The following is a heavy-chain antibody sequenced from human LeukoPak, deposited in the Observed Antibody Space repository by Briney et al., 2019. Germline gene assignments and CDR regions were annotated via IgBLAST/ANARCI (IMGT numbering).Heavy chain of an antibody. CDR2: IKSDGSKT. D-gene: IGHD2-21*01. CDR1: GFSFSSHW. J-gene: IGHJ4*02. V-gene: IGHV3-7*01. CDR3: ASQPAVIDLDL. Sequence: GGSLRLSCAASGFSFSSHWMTWVRQAPGKGLEWVANIKSDGSKTTYVESVKGRFTISRDNAKNSLFLQMISLRVEDTAVYYCASQPAVIDLDLWGQGILVTVSP.